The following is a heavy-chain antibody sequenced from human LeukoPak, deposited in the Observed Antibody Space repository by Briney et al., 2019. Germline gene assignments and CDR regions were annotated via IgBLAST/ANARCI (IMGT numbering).Heavy chain of an antibody. D-gene: IGHD6-13*01. CDR2: ISWNSGSI. CDR1: GFTFDDYA. V-gene: IGHV3-9*01. Sequence: GGSLRLSCAASGFTFDDYAMHWVRQAPGKGLEWVSGISWNSGSIGYADSVKGRFTISRDNAKNSLYLQMNSLRAEDTALYYCAKDIQAGIAAAGTFDYWGQGALVTVSS. J-gene: IGHJ4*02. CDR3: AKDIQAGIAAAGTFDY.